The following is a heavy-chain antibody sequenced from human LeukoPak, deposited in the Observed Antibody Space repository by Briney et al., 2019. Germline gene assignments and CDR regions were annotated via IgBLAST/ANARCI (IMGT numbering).Heavy chain of an antibody. J-gene: IGHJ1*01. CDR1: GYSFANYW. D-gene: IGHD3-10*01. CDR3: ATYAGSSSKYFQN. CDR2: IYPGDSDT. Sequence: GESLKISCKGSGYSFANYWIGWVRQTPGKGLEWMGIIYPGDSDTRYSPSFQGQVTISADKSISTAYLHWSSLKASDTAIYYCATYAGSSSKYFQNWGQGTLVTVSS. V-gene: IGHV5-51*01.